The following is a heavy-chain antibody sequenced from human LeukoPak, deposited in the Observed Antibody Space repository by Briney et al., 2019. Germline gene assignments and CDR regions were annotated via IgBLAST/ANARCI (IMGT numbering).Heavy chain of an antibody. D-gene: IGHD3-3*01. CDR3: ARVGRAPNYDFWSGSMYYFDY. CDR2: IYTSGST. Sequence: SETLSLTCTVSGGSISSASYYWSWIRQPAGKGLEWIGRIYTSGSTNYNPSLKSRVTISVDTSKNQFSLKLSSVTAADTAVYYCARVGRAPNYDFWSGSMYYFDYWGQGTLVTVSS. V-gene: IGHV4-61*02. J-gene: IGHJ4*02. CDR1: GGSISSASYY.